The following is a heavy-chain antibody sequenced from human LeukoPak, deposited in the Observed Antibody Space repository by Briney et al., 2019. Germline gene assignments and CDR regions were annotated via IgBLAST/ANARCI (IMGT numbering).Heavy chain of an antibody. J-gene: IGHJ6*02. CDR3: ARGSSSSWYTDRYGMDV. V-gene: IGHV3-21*01. CDR2: ISSSSSYI. CDR1: GFAFSDYS. D-gene: IGHD6-13*01. Sequence: RSGGSLRLSCAASGFAFSDYSMNWVRQAPGKGLEWVSSISSSSSYIYYADSVKGRFTISRDNAKNLLYLQMNSLRAEDTAVYYCARGSSSSWYTDRYGMDVWGQGTTVTVSS.